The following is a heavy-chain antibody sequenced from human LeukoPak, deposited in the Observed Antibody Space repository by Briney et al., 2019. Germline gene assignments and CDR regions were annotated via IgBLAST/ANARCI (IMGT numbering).Heavy chain of an antibody. CDR1: GFSVSSNY. V-gene: IGHV3-53*01. CDR2: IYTGGST. CDR3: ARVRSDSSGWYEFDY. Sequence: PGGSLRLSCAASGFSVSSNYMGWVRQVPGKGLEWVSVIYTGGSTHYADSVKGRFTISRDNSKNTLYLQMNSLRAEDTAVYYCARVRSDSSGWYEFDYWGQGTLVSVSS. J-gene: IGHJ4*02. D-gene: IGHD6-19*01.